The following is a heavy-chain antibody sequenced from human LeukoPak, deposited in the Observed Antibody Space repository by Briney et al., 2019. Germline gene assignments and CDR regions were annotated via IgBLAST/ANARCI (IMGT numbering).Heavy chain of an antibody. CDR1: GYTFISYW. V-gene: IGHV5-51*01. Sequence: GGSLHISGMGSGYTFISYWIGWVGHMPGKGLEGVGIIYPGDSDTRTRPSCQGQVTISADKAISTPCLQWRSLQASGTAMYYGARHEQEYSSSSDPYYYYYMDVWGKGAPVT. CDR2: IYPGDSDT. J-gene: IGHJ6*03. CDR3: ARHEQEYSSSSDPYYYYYMDV. D-gene: IGHD6-6*01.